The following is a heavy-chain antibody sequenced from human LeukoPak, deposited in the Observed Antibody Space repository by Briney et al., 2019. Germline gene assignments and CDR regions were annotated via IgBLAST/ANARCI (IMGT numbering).Heavy chain of an antibody. CDR3: ARGIQLWSPFDY. V-gene: IGHV3-48*04. J-gene: IGHJ4*02. CDR1: GFTLSSYS. D-gene: IGHD5-18*01. Sequence: GGSLRLSCAASGFTLSSYSMNWVRQAPGKGLEWVSYISSSSTIYYADSVKGRFTISRDNAKNSLYLQMNSLRAEDTAVYYCARGIQLWSPFDYWGQGTLVTVSS. CDR2: ISSSSTI.